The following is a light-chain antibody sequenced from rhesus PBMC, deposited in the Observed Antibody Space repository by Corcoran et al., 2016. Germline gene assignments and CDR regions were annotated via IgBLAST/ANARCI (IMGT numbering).Light chain of an antibody. J-gene: IGKJ3*01. CDR1: QDIASW. Sequence: DIQMTQSPSSLSASVGDTVIITCQASQDIASWLAWYQQRPGKAPKLLIYKASSLQSGVPSRFSGSESGTDFSLIIRKLQPEDFATYYCRQYNSSPFTFGPGTKLDIK. V-gene: IGKV1-22*01. CDR2: KAS. CDR3: RQYNSSPFT.